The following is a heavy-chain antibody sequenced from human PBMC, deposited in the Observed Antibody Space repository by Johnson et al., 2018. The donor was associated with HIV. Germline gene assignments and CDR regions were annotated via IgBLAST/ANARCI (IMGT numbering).Heavy chain of an antibody. V-gene: IGHV3-13*01. CDR2: IGPTGDT. CDR1: GFTFRNHD. D-gene: IGHD6-19*01. J-gene: IGHJ3*02. Sequence: EVQLVESGGGVVRPGGSLRLSCAASGFTFRNHDMHWVRQATGKGLEWVSAIGPTGDTYYPGSVKGRFTISRENAKNSLYLQMNSLRAGDTAVYYCARGLIAVAGLDAFDIWSQGTMVTVSS. CDR3: ARGLIAVAGLDAFDI.